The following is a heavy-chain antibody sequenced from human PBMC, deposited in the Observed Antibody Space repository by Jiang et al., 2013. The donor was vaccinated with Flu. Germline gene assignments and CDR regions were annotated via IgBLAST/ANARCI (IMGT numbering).Heavy chain of an antibody. CDR3: ARDRRQQLVLGYFDY. Sequence: VQLLESGGGLVKPGGSLRLSCAASGFTFSSHSMNWVRQAPGKGLEWVSSISSSSSYIYYADSVKGRFTISRDNAKNSLYLQMNSLRAEDTAVYYCARDRRQQLVLGYFDYWGQGTLVTVS. CDR1: GFTFSSHS. D-gene: IGHD6-13*01. J-gene: IGHJ4*02. V-gene: IGHV3-21*01. CDR2: ISSSSSYI.